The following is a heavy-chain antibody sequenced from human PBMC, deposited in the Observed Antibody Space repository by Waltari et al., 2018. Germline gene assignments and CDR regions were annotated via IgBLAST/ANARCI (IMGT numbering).Heavy chain of an antibody. CDR2: IYPSGTT. J-gene: IGHJ4*02. D-gene: IGHD2-15*01. V-gene: IGHV4-4*07. CDR3: VRLAATSYFDY. Sequence: QVQLQESGPGLVKPSETLALRCTVSGGSISGYYWSWIRQPAGKGLEWIGRIYPSGTTNYTPSLQSRVTMSVDTSKSQFSLNRSSVTAADAAVYFCVRLAATSYFDYWGQGTLVSVSS. CDR1: GGSISGYY.